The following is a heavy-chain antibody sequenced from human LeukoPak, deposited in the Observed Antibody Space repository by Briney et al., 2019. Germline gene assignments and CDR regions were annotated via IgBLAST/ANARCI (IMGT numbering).Heavy chain of an antibody. Sequence: SETLSLTCTVSGGSISSYYWSWIRQPPGKGLEWMGYIYYSGSTNYNPSLKSRVTISVDTSKNQFSLKLSSVTAADTAVYYCAREGWGRGLDPWGQGTLVTVSS. CDR3: AREGWGRGLDP. CDR2: IYYSGST. D-gene: IGHD6-19*01. J-gene: IGHJ5*02. CDR1: GGSISSYY. V-gene: IGHV4-59*01.